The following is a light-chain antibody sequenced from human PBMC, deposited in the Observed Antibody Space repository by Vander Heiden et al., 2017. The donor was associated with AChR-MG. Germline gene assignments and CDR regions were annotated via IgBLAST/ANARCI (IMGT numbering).Light chain of an antibody. V-gene: IGKV1-5*03. Sequence: DIQMNQFRSTQYTSVGDRVTITCRASESISHWWAWYQQKPGQAPNLLIYKASNLQSGVPPRFSGSGSGTEFTLTISSLQPDDFATYYCQQYNTHSWTFGQGTRVEIK. J-gene: IGKJ1*01. CDR1: ESISHW. CDR2: KAS. CDR3: QQYNTHSWT.